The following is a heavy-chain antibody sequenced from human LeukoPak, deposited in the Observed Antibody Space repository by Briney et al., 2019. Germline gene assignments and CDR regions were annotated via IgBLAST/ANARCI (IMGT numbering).Heavy chain of an antibody. D-gene: IGHD3-3*01. CDR1: GGSISSGGYY. CDR3: ARAPRFLELKIYYYYGMDV. Sequence: PSETLSLTCTVSGGSISSGGYYWSWIRQHPGKGLEWIGYIYYSGSTYYNPSLKSRVTISVDTSKNQFSLKLSSVTAADTAVYYCARAPRFLELKIYYYYGMDVWGQGTTVTVSS. CDR2: IYYSGST. V-gene: IGHV4-31*03. J-gene: IGHJ6*02.